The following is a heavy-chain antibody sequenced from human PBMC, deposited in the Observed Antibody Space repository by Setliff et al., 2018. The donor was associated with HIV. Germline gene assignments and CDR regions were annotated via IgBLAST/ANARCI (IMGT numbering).Heavy chain of an antibody. CDR1: GYTFTSYS. CDR2: INAGSGNT. Sequence: ASVKVSCKAPGYTFTSYSLHWVRQAPGQRLEWMGWINAGSGNTKYSQKFQGRVTITRDTSARTAYMELSSLRSEDTAVYYCARVPYSSGYWGQGTLVTV. CDR3: ARVPYSSGY. J-gene: IGHJ4*02. D-gene: IGHD6-19*01. V-gene: IGHV1-3*01.